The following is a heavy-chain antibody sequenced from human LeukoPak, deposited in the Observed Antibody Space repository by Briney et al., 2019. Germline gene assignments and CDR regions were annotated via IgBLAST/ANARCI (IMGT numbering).Heavy chain of an antibody. CDR3: ATSGLSRFGF. D-gene: IGHD2/OR15-2a*01. V-gene: IGHV3-23*01. CDR1: GFIFSSYG. CDR2: ISGSVRST. J-gene: IGHJ4*02. Sequence: PGGSLRLSCAASGFIFSSYGMSWVRQAPGQGLEWVSAISGSVRSTYYSDSVKGRFTISRDNSKNTLYLQMNSLRAGDTAVYYCATSGLSRFGFWGQGTLVTVSS.